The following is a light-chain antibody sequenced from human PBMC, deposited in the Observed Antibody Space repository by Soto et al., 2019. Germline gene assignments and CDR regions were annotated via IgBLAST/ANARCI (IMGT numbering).Light chain of an antibody. J-gene: IGLJ2*01. Sequence: QAVVTQPPSVCGAPGQRVTISCTGSSSNIGAGYDVHWYQQLPGTAPKLLIYGNSNRPSGVPDRFSGSKSGTSASLAITGLQAEDEADYYCQSYDSSLSENVVFGGGTKLTVL. CDR2: GNS. CDR3: QSYDSSLSENVV. CDR1: SSNIGAGYD. V-gene: IGLV1-40*01.